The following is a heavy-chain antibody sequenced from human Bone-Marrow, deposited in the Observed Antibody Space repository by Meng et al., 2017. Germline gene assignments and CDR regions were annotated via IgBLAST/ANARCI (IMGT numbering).Heavy chain of an antibody. CDR3: TTLPWRGFEEDSGYYCYGRDV. CDR2: IKSKTDGGTT. V-gene: IGHV3-15*01. J-gene: IGHJ6*02. Sequence: GESLKISCAASGFTFSNAWMSWVRQAPGTGLEWVGRIKSKTDGGTTDYAEPVKGRFTISRDDSKNTLYLQMNSKKTEHKAVYYCTTLPWRGFEEDSGYYCYGRDVWGQGTTVTVSS. D-gene: IGHD1-1*01. CDR1: GFTFSNAW.